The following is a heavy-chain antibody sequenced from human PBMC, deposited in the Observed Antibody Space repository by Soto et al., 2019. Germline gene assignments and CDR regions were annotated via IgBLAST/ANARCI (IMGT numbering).Heavy chain of an antibody. CDR2: ISAYSGNT. Sequence: GASVKVSCKASGYTFTSYGISWVRQAPGQGLEWMGWISAYSGNTNYAQKLQGRVTMTTDTSTSTAYMELRSLRSDDTAVYYCARDAVSSGPIRDAFDIWGQGTMVTVSS. J-gene: IGHJ3*02. V-gene: IGHV1-18*01. CDR1: GYTFTSYG. CDR3: ARDAVSSGPIRDAFDI. D-gene: IGHD3-22*01.